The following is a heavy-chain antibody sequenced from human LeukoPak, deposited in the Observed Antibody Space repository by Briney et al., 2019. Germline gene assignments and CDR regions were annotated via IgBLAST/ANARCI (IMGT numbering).Heavy chain of an antibody. CDR1: GFTFSNYA. Sequence: GGSLRLSCAASGFTFSNYAMNWVRQAPGKGLEWVSAISGSGGSTYYADPVKGRFTISRDNSKNTLYLQMNSLRAVDTAVYYCGRITMIVDDWGQGTLVTVSS. CDR3: GRITMIVDD. D-gene: IGHD3-22*01. V-gene: IGHV3-23*01. J-gene: IGHJ4*02. CDR2: ISGSGGST.